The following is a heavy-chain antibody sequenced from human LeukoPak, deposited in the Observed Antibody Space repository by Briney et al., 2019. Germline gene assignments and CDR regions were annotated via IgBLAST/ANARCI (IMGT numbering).Heavy chain of an antibody. J-gene: IGHJ4*02. CDR2: ISPSGTVI. CDR3: ARDFNC. Sequence: GGSLRLSCSASGFTFTDYYMSWLRQAPGKGLEWVSYISPSGTVIYYGDSVKGRFTISRDNAKKSLYLQMNSLRAEDTAVYYCARDFNCWGQGTLVTVS. CDR1: GFTFTDYY. D-gene: IGHD2-15*01. V-gene: IGHV3-11*01.